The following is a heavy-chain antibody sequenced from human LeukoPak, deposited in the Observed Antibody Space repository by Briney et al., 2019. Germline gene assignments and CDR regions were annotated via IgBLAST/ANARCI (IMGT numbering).Heavy chain of an antibody. CDR2: SIPIFGTA. CDR1: GGTFSSYA. Sequence: SVKVSCKASGGTFSSYAISWVRQAPGQGLEWMGMSIPIFGTANYAQTFQGRVTITKDESTSTAYMELSGLRSEETAVYSCASCAYYCSGYYDVSYVDYWGQGNLVIVSP. V-gene: IGHV1-69*05. CDR3: ASCAYYCSGYYDVSYVDY. D-gene: IGHD3-22*01. J-gene: IGHJ4*02.